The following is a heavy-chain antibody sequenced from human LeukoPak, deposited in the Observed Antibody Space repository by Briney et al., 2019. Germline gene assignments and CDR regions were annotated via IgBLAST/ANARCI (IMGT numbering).Heavy chain of an antibody. D-gene: IGHD6-19*01. Sequence: TGGSLRLSCVASGFTFSDFSLNWVRQAPGKGLEWISYIGSAIYYADSVKGRFTISRDNAKNSLYLQMNSLRAEDTAVYYCAKVRWDNSGWYYLDSWGQGTLVTVSS. V-gene: IGHV3-48*01. J-gene: IGHJ4*02. CDR2: IGSAI. CDR1: GFTFSDFS. CDR3: AKVRWDNSGWYYLDS.